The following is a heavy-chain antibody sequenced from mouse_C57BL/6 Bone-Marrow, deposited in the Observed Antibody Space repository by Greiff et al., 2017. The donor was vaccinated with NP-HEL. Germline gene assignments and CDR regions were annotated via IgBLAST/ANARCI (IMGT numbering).Heavy chain of an antibody. CDR1: GFNIKDDY. D-gene: IGHD1-1*01. CDR3: TTFLGVVDYFDY. V-gene: IGHV14-4*01. Sequence: VQLQQSGAELVRPGASVKLSCTASGFNIKDDYMHWVKQRPEQGLEWIGWIDPENGDTEYASKFQGKATITADTSSNTAYLQLSSLTSEDTAVYYCTTFLGVVDYFDYWGQGTTLTVSS. J-gene: IGHJ2*01. CDR2: IDPENGDT.